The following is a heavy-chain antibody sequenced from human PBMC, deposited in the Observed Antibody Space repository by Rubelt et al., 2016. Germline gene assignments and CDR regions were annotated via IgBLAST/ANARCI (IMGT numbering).Heavy chain of an antibody. V-gene: IGHV3-66*01. D-gene: IGHD1-20*01. Sequence: GRFTISRDNSKNTPYLQMNSLRAEDTAVYYCARSYYWNEGGDYWGQGTLVAASS. CDR3: ARSYYWNEGGDY. J-gene: IGHJ4*02.